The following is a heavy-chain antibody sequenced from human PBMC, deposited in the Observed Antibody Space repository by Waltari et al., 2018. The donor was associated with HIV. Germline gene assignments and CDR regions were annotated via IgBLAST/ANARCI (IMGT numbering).Heavy chain of an antibody. V-gene: IGHV3-53*02. D-gene: IGHD2-15*01. CDR1: GFIVSSNY. CDR3: ARALFGGSRGGYFDY. J-gene: IGHJ4*02. CDR2: IYSGGST. Sequence: EVQLVETGGGLIQPGGSLRLSCAASGFIVSSNYMNWVRQAPGKGLEWGLVIYSGGSTYYADSVKGRFTISRDNSKNTLYLQMNSLRAEDTAVYYCARALFGGSRGGYFDYWGQGTLVTVSS.